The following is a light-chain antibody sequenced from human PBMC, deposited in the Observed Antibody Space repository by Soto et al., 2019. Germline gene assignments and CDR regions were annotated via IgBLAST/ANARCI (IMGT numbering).Light chain of an antibody. CDR2: GTS. J-gene: IGKJ4*02. CDR3: QQYNKWPQ. V-gene: IGKV3-15*01. Sequence: EIVMTQSPGTLSVSPGERATLFCRASQSVSNKLAWYQQKPGQAPRLIIYGTSTRATGIPARFSGSGSGTDSTLTISSLQSEDFAIYYCQQYNKWPQFGGGTKVDIK. CDR1: QSVSNK.